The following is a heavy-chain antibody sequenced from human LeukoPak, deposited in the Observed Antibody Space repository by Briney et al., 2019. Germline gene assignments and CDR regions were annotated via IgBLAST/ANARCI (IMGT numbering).Heavy chain of an antibody. Sequence: SETLSLTCTVSGGSISSYYWSWIRQPPGKGLEWIGYIYYSGSTNYNPSLKSRVTISVDTSKNQFSLKLSSVTAADTAVYCCARRGYGSVFDYWGQGTLVTVSS. CDR3: ARRGYGSVFDY. D-gene: IGHD3-10*01. CDR2: IYYSGST. V-gene: IGHV4-59*08. J-gene: IGHJ4*02. CDR1: GGSISSYY.